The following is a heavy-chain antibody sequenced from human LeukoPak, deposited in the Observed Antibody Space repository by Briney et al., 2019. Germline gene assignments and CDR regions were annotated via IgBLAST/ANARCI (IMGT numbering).Heavy chain of an antibody. J-gene: IGHJ4*02. Sequence: GGSLRLSCATSGFTFSNYGMHWVRQAPGKGLEWVAIIWYDGSKKYYTDSVNGRFTISRDNSKNTLYLQMNSLRVEDTAVYYCATVRGYSGNYYLDYWGQRTLVTVSS. CDR3: ATVRGYSGNYYLDY. CDR2: IWYDGSKK. CDR1: GFTFSNYG. D-gene: IGHD1-26*01. V-gene: IGHV3-33*01.